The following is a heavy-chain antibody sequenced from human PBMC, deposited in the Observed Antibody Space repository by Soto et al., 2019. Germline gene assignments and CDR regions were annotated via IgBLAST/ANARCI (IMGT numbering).Heavy chain of an antibody. V-gene: IGHV4-59*08. D-gene: IGHD1-26*01. Sequence: QVQLQESGPGLVRPSETLSLTCTVSGGSINHYYSTCIRQPPGKGLEWMGYIYYSGTTTNYNPSLKSRVTLSVDTSKNQFSLRLSSVTAADTAVYYCARLGGSYAVPHFDYWGQGTLVTVSS. CDR2: IYYSGTTT. CDR1: GGSINHYY. CDR3: ARLGGSYAVPHFDY. J-gene: IGHJ4*02.